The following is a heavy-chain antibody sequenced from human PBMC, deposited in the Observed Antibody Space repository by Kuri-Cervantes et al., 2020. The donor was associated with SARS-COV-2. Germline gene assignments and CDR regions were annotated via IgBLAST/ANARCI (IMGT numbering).Heavy chain of an antibody. J-gene: IGHJ4*02. D-gene: IGHD4-11*01. Sequence: GSLRLSCTVSGYSISSGYYWGWIRQPPGKGLEWIGEINHSGSTNYNPSLKSRVTISVDTSKNQFSLKLSSVTAADTAVHYCASTMTAVTYPSWYFDYWGQGTLVTVSS. CDR3: ASTMTAVTYPSWYFDY. V-gene: IGHV4-38-2*02. CDR1: GYSISSGYY. CDR2: INHSGST.